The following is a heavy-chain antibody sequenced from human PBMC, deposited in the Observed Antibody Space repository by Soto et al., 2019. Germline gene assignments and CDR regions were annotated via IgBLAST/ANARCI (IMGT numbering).Heavy chain of an antibody. CDR1: GGSISSGGYS. D-gene: IGHD3-9*01. Sequence: QLQLQESGSGLVKPSQTLSLTCAVSGGSISSGGYSWSWIRQPPGKGLEWIGYIYHSGSTYYNPSLKSRVTISVDRYKNQFSLKLSSVTAADTAVYYCARGLMNYDILTGYNQYNWFDPWGQGTLVTVSS. V-gene: IGHV4-30-2*01. CDR2: IYHSGST. J-gene: IGHJ5*02. CDR3: ARGLMNYDILTGYNQYNWFDP.